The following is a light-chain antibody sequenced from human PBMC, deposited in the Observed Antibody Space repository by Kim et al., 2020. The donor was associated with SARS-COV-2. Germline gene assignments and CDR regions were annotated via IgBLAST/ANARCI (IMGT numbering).Light chain of an antibody. Sequence: FSPWVSSPLSCRARQSISSSLPCYHQNSGQPPRLVISDASTRPTGIPPRFSGSVSWTAFPLTISSLEAEDFAVYYCQQRNSWPLTFGGGTKVDIK. CDR1: QSISSS. J-gene: IGKJ4*01. V-gene: IGKV3-11*01. CDR2: DAS. CDR3: QQRNSWPLT.